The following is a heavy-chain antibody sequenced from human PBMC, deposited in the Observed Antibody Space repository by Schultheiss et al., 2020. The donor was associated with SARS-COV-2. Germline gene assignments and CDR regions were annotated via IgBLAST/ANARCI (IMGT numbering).Heavy chain of an antibody. D-gene: IGHD6-6*01. CDR2: ISTYNGNT. CDR1: GYTFNTYG. CDR3: ARGSHTARPDY. J-gene: IGHJ4*02. Sequence: GESLKISCKASGYTFNTYGISWVRQAPGQGLEWMGWISTYNGNTNYAQKLQGRVTMTTDTSTSTVYMELRSLRSDDMAVYYCARGSHTARPDYWGQGTLVTVSS. V-gene: IGHV1-18*03.